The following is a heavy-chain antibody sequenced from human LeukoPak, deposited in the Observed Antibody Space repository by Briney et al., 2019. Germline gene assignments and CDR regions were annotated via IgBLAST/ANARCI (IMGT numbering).Heavy chain of an antibody. V-gene: IGHV1-2*04. CDR1: GYTFTGYY. D-gene: IGHD3-3*01. J-gene: IGHJ4*02. Sequence: ASVKVSCKAPGYTFTGYYMHWVRQAPGQGLEWMGWINPNSGGTNYAQKFQGWVTMTRDTSISTAYMELSRLRSDDTAVYYCARARYYDFWSGYYATVEYYFDYWGQGTLVTVSS. CDR2: INPNSGGT. CDR3: ARARYYDFWSGYYATVEYYFDY.